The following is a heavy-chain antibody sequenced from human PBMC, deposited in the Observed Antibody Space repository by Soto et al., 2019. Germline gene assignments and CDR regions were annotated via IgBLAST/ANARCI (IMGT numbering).Heavy chain of an antibody. Sequence: GKGLEWVAVISYDGSNKYYADPVKGRFTISRDNSKNTLYLQMHSLRAEDTAVYYCARDGPAMVTGAFDIWGQGTMVTVSS. V-gene: IGHV3-30-3*01. J-gene: IGHJ3*02. D-gene: IGHD5-18*01. CDR2: ISYDGSNK. CDR3: ARDGPAMVTGAFDI.